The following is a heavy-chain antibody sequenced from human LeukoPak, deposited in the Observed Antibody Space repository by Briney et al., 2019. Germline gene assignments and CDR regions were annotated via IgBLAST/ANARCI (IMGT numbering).Heavy chain of an antibody. Sequence: GGSLRLSCAASGFTFSSYAMSWVRQAPGKGLEWVSAISGSGGSTYYADSVKGRFTISRDNSKNTLYLQMNSLRAEDTAVYYCAKDLDYGDYGRVFDYWGQGTLVTVSS. J-gene: IGHJ4*02. CDR1: GFTFSSYA. D-gene: IGHD4-17*01. CDR3: AKDLDYGDYGRVFDY. V-gene: IGHV3-23*01. CDR2: ISGSGGST.